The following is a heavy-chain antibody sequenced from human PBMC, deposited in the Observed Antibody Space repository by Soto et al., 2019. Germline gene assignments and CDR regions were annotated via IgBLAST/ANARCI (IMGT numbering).Heavy chain of an antibody. J-gene: IGHJ5*02. CDR2: MNPSSGNT. CDR1: GYTFSSYD. D-gene: IGHD1-1*01. V-gene: IGHV1-8*01. CDR3: ARYCTTGTPGNNWFDP. Sequence: QVQLVQSGAEVKKPGASVKVSCKASGYTFSSYDIHWVRQATGQGLEWMGWMNPSSGNTAYAQKFQGRVTMTGNPSMRTAYMELSSLRSEDTAVYYCARYCTTGTPGNNWFDPWGQGTLVTVSS.